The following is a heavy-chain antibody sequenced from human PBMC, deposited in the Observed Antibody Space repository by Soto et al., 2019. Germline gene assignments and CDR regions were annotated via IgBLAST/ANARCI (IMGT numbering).Heavy chain of an antibody. D-gene: IGHD3-10*01. V-gene: IGHV4-30-4*01. CDR2: IYYSGSS. CDR1: GGSISSGDYY. Sequence: QVQLQESGPGLVKPSQTLSLTCTISGGSISSGDYYWSWIRQPRGKVLEWIGYIYYSGSSYYNPSRKSRVSISVDTSKTQFSLKLRSVTAADTAVYYCASQDESSGAYHLDYWGQGTLVTVSS. J-gene: IGHJ4*02. CDR3: ASQDESSGAYHLDY.